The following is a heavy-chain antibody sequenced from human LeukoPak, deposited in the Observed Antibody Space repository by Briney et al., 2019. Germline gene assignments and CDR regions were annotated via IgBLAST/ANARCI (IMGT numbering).Heavy chain of an antibody. CDR1: GFTVSNNY. Sequence: HPGGSLRLSCAASGFTVSNNYMMWVRQAPGKGLEWVSAIFRDDSTYYADSVKGRLTISRDNSKNTLYLQMTSLRVDDTAMYYCLSYHDSSSYVDYWGQGALVTVS. J-gene: IGHJ4*02. CDR2: IFRDDST. V-gene: IGHV3-53*01. D-gene: IGHD3-22*01. CDR3: LSYHDSSSYVDY.